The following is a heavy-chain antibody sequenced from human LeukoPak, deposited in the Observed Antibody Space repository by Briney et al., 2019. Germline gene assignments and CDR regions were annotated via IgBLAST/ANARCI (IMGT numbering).Heavy chain of an antibody. J-gene: IGHJ4*02. D-gene: IGHD3-22*01. CDR2: ISSSGSTI. CDR1: GFTVSSNY. CDR3: ARDLRSGLYYYDSSGYWADY. Sequence: GSLRLSCAASGFTVSSNYMSWIRQAPGKGLEWVSYISSSGSTIYYADSVKGRFTISRDNAKNSLYLQMNSLRAEDTAVYYCARDLRSGLYYYDSSGYWADYWGQGTLVTVSS. V-gene: IGHV3-11*01.